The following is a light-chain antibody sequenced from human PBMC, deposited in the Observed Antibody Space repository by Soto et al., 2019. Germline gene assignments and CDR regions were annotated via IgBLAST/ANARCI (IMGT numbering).Light chain of an antibody. CDR1: QSISSH. CDR2: AAS. V-gene: IGKV1-39*01. CDR3: QQSYSSPPYT. J-gene: IGKJ2*01. Sequence: DIPMTQSPSSLSASVGDRVTITCRASQSISSHLNWYQQKPGKAPKLLIYAASSLQSGVPSRFSGSGSGTDFALTISSLQPEDFATYYCQQSYSSPPYTFGQGTKLEIK.